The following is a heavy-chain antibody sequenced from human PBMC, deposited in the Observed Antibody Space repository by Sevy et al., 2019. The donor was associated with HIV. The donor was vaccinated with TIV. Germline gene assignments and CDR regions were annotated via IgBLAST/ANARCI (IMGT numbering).Heavy chain of an antibody. CDR1: GFTFSGSA. D-gene: IGHD3-22*01. V-gene: IGHV3-73*01. J-gene: IGHJ3*02. Sequence: GGSLRLSCAASGFTFSGSAMHWVRQASGKGLEWVGRIRSKANTYAKVYAASLKVRFTISRDDSKNTSFLQMNSLKTEDTAVYYCTRTKGLYGYYDSSGYQEDDAFDIWGQGTMVTVSS. CDR3: TRTKGLYGYYDSSGYQEDDAFDI. CDR2: IRSKANTYAK.